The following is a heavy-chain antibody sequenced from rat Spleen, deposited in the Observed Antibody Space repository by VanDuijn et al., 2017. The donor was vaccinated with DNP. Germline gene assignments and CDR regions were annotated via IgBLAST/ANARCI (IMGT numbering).Heavy chain of an antibody. V-gene: IGHV3-1*01. CDR1: GYSITSNY. Sequence: EVQLQESGPGLVKPSQSLSLTCSVTGYSITSNYWGWIRKFPGNKLEWTGHISYSGSTTYNPSLKSRISITRDTSKNQFFLQVNSVTTEDTATYYCARGDILRSFDYWGQGVMVTVSS. D-gene: IGHD1-6*01. CDR3: ARGDILRSFDY. J-gene: IGHJ2*01. CDR2: ISYSGST.